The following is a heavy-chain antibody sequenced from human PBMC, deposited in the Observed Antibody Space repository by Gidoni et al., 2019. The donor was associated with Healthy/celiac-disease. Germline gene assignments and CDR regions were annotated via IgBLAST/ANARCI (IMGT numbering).Heavy chain of an antibody. CDR2: ISSNVGST. V-gene: IGHV3-64D*09. CDR3: VKVGDFWSGSSFDP. D-gene: IGHD3-3*01. CDR1: GFTFSSYA. Sequence: EVQLVESGGGLVQPGGSLRLSCSASGFTFSSYAMHWVRQAPGKGLEYVSAISSNVGSTYYAGSVKGRFTISRDNSKNTLYLQMSSLRAEDTAVYYCVKVGDFWSGSSFDPWGQGTLVTVSS. J-gene: IGHJ5*02.